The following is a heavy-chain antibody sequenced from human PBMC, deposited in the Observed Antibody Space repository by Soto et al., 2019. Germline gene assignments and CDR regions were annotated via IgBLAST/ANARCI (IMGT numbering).Heavy chain of an antibody. CDR1: GYTFTSYD. CDR3: ARGPSLGWYLYYYYGMDV. D-gene: IGHD6-19*01. Sequence: QVQLVQSGAEVKKPGASVKVSCKASGYTFTSYDINWVRQATGQGLEWMGWMNPNSGNTGYAQKFQGRVTMTRNTSISTAYMELSSLRSEDKAVYYCARGPSLGWYLYYYYGMDVWGQGTTVTVSS. CDR2: MNPNSGNT. V-gene: IGHV1-8*01. J-gene: IGHJ6*02.